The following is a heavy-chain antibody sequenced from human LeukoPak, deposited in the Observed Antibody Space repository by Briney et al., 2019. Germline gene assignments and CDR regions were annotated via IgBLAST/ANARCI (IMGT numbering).Heavy chain of an antibody. Sequence: PGGSLRLSCAASGFTFSSYWMNWVRQAPGKGLEWVANINQDGNEKNYVDSVKGRFTISRDNAKNSLYLQMNSLRAEDTAVYYCARDLTSSGWSQTDAFDIWGQGTMVTVSS. CDR1: GFTFSSYW. J-gene: IGHJ3*02. CDR3: ARDLTSSGWSQTDAFDI. CDR2: INQDGNEK. D-gene: IGHD6-19*01. V-gene: IGHV3-7*01.